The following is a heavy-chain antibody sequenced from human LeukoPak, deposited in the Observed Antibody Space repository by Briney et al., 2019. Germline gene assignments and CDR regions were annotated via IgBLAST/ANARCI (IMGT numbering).Heavy chain of an antibody. CDR2: IKSKTDGGTT. CDR1: GFTFSSYA. D-gene: IGHD1-26*01. V-gene: IGHV3-15*01. J-gene: IGHJ4*02. CDR3: TTEKEWEPFGY. Sequence: PGGSLRLSCAASGFTFSSYAMSWVRQAPGKGLEWVGRIKSKTDGGTTDYAAPVKGRFTISRDDSKNTLYLQMNSLKTEDTAVYYCTTEKEWEPFGYWGQGTLVTVSS.